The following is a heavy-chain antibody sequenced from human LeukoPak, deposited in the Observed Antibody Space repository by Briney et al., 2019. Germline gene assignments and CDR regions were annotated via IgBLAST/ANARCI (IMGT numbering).Heavy chain of an antibody. V-gene: IGHV4-4*02. CDR2: IYHSGST. CDR1: GGSISSSNW. CDR3: AREVEPDFSSGLYFDY. J-gene: IGHJ4*02. D-gene: IGHD6-19*01. Sequence: PSETLSLTCAVSGGSISSSNWWSWVRQPPGKGLEWIGEIYHSGSTNYNPSLKSRVTISVDKSKNQFSLKLSSVTAADTAVYYCAREVEPDFSSGLYFDYWGQGTLVTVSS.